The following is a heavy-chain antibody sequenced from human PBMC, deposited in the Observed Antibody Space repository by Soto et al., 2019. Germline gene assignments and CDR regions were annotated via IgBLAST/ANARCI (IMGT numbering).Heavy chain of an antibody. CDR3: ARYASARITGTIRYNWFDP. D-gene: IGHD1-20*01. Sequence: RASVKVSCKASGGTFSSYAISWVRQAPGQGLEWMGGIIPIFGTANYAQKFQGRVTITADESTSTAYMELSSLRSEDTAVYYCARYASARITGTIRYNWFDPWGQGTMVTVSS. V-gene: IGHV1-69*13. CDR2: IIPIFGTA. J-gene: IGHJ5*02. CDR1: GGTFSSYA.